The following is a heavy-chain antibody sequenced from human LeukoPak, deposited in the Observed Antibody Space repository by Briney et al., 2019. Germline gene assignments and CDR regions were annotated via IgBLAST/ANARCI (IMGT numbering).Heavy chain of an antibody. CDR1: GFTFSSYA. CDR2: IKQDGSEK. Sequence: GGSLRLSCAASGFTFSSYAMHWVRQAPGKGLEWVANIKQDGSEKYYVDSVKGRFTISRDNAKNSLYLQMNSLRAEDTAVYYCVENDGRFDAFDIWGQGTMVTVSS. J-gene: IGHJ3*02. CDR3: VENDGRFDAFDI. D-gene: IGHD1-1*01. V-gene: IGHV3-7*01.